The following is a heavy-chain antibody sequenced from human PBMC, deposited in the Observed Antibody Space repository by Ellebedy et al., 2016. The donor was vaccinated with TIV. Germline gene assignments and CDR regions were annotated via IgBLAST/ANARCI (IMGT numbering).Heavy chain of an antibody. D-gene: IGHD6-13*01. J-gene: IGHJ5*02. CDR2: ISSSGRTV. CDR3: ARDARFIDQQHNWFDP. CDR1: GFTFSDYY. Sequence: GESLKISCAASGFTFSDYYMSWIRQAPGKGLEWVSYISSSGRTVYYADSEKGRFTISRDNAKNSLYLQMNSLRAEDTAVYYCARDARFIDQQHNWFDPWGQGTLVTVSS. V-gene: IGHV3-11*01.